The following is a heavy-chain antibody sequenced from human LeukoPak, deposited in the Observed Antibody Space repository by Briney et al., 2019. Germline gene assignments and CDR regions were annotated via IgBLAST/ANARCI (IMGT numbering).Heavy chain of an antibody. Sequence: PGGSLRLSCAASGFTFSSYDMHWVRQAPGKGLEWVAFIRYDGSNKYYADSVKGRFTISRDNSKNTLYLQMNSLRSEDTAVYYCAKESDIVVVPAAIDYWCQGTLVTVSS. CDR3: AKESDIVVVPAAIDY. CDR2: IRYDGSNK. J-gene: IGHJ4*02. V-gene: IGHV3-30*02. D-gene: IGHD2-2*01. CDR1: GFTFSSYD.